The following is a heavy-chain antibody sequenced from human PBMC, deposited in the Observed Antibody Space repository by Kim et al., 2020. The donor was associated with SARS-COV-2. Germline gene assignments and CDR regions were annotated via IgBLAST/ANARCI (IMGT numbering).Heavy chain of an antibody. CDR2: ISGPGDST. CDR1: GFTFSRYA. J-gene: IGHJ4*02. D-gene: IGHD6-19*01. CDR3: AKRVSDSGWYYYFDY. Sequence: GGSLRLSCAPSGFTFSRYAMSWVRQAPGKGLEWVSAISGPGDSTFYADSVKGRFTISRDNSKNTLYLQMNSLRAEDTAVYYCAKRVSDSGWYYYFDYWGQGSLVTVSS. V-gene: IGHV3-23*01.